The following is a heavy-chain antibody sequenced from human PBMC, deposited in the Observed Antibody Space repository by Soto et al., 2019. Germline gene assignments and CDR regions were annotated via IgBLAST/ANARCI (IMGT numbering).Heavy chain of an antibody. Sequence: QVQLQESGPGLVKPSETLSLTCTVSGGSMSSYYWSWIRQPPGKGLEWIGYIYYSGSTNYNPSLKRRLTMSVDTPENQFPLKLSSVTAADTAVYDCARRGYGPGFPYYYGMDVWGQGTTVTVSS. V-gene: IGHV4-59*01. CDR3: ARRGYGPGFPYYYGMDV. J-gene: IGHJ6*02. CDR2: IYYSGST. D-gene: IGHD3-10*01. CDR1: GGSMSSYY.